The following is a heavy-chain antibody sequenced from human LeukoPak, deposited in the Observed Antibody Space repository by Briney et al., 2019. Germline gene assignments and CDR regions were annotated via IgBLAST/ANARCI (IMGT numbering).Heavy chain of an antibody. V-gene: IGHV1-18*01. CDR1: GYTFTSYG. D-gene: IGHD3-3*01. Sequence: ASVKVSCKPSGYTFTSYGISWVRQAPGQGLEWMGWISAYNGNTNYAQKLQGRVTMTTDTSTSTAYMELRSLRSDDTAVYYCARDFVPDFWSGYRRGFDYWGQGTLVTVSS. CDR3: ARDFVPDFWSGYRRGFDY. CDR2: ISAYNGNT. J-gene: IGHJ4*02.